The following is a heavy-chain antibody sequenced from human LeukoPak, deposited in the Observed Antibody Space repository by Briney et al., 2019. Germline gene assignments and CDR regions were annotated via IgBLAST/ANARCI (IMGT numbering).Heavy chain of an antibody. Sequence: PSETLSLSCTVSGGSISSHYWSWIRQPPGKGLEWIGYISYSGSTNYNPSLKSRVTISVDTSKNQFSLKLSSVTAADTAVYYCARGNPLSDWYAHFDYWGQGTLVAVSS. J-gene: IGHJ4*02. V-gene: IGHV4-59*11. CDR1: GGSISSHY. CDR3: ARGNPLSDWYAHFDY. D-gene: IGHD6-19*01. CDR2: ISYSGST.